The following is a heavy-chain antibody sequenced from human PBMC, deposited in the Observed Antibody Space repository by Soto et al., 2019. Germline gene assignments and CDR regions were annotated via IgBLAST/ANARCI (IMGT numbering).Heavy chain of an antibody. D-gene: IGHD5-18*01. CDR3: ARGEGEIQLWCDY. CDR2: INAGNGNT. Sequence: ASVKVSCKASGYTFTSYAMHWVRQAPGQRLEWMGWINAGNGNTSYAQKFQGRVTMTRDTSTSTVYIELSSLRSEDTAVYYCARGEGEIQLWCDYWGQGTLVTVSS. V-gene: IGHV1-3*01. J-gene: IGHJ4*02. CDR1: GYTFTSYA.